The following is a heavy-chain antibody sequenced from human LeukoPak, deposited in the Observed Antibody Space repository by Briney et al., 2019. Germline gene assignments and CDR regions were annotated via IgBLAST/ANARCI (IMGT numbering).Heavy chain of an antibody. CDR2: ISTSSSYI. V-gene: IGHV3-21*01. CDR3: ARAGSGRSPDWFDP. J-gene: IGHJ5*02. Sequence: GGSLRLSCAASGFTFSTYTMNWVRQAPGKGLEWVSFISTSSSYIYYGDSVKGRFTISRDNAKNSLYLQMNSLRAEDTAVYYCARAGSGRSPDWFDPWGQGTLVTVSS. D-gene: IGHD1-26*01. CDR1: GFTFSTYT.